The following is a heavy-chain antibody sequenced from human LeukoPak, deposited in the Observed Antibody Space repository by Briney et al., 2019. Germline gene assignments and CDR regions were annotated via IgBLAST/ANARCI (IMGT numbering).Heavy chain of an antibody. V-gene: IGHV3-30-3*01. CDR1: GFTFSSYA. D-gene: IGHD4-11*01. J-gene: IGHJ4*02. Sequence: GSLRLSCAASGFTFSSYAMHWVRQAPGKGLEWVAVISYDGSNKYYADSVKGRFTISRDNSKNTLYLQMNSLRAEDTAVYYCARGPVPYSNYVVYYFDYWGQGTLVTVSS. CDR3: ARGPVPYSNYVVYYFDY. CDR2: ISYDGSNK.